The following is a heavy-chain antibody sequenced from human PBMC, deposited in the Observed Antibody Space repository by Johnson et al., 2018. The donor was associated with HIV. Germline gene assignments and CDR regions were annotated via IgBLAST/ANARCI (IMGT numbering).Heavy chain of an antibody. J-gene: IGHJ3*02. CDR2: TYSGGST. D-gene: IGHD5-24*01. Sequence: VQLVESGGGLIQPGGSLGLSCAASGFNVSTNNMNWVRQAPGKGLEWVSVTYSGGSTYYADSVKGRFTISRDNSKNTLYLQMNSLRAEDTAVYYCAREMAATNAWALDIWGQGTMVTVSS. CDR1: GFNVSTNN. CDR3: AREMAATNAWALDI. V-gene: IGHV3-53*01.